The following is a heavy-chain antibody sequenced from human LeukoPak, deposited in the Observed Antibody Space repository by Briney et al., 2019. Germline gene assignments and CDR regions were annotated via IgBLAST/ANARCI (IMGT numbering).Heavy chain of an antibody. J-gene: IGHJ6*02. CDR1: GGSFSGYY. CDR2: INHSGST. V-gene: IGHV4-34*01. Sequence: PSETLSLTCAVYGGSFSGYYWSWIRQPPGKGLEWIGEINHSGSTNYNPSLKSRVTISVDTSKNQFSLKLSSVTAADTAVYYCARDTLDYYYYGMDVWGQGTTVTVSS. CDR3: ARDTLDYYYYGMDV.